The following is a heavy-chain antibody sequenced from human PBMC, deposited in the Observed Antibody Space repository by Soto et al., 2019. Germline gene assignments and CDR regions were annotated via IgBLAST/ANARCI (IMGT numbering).Heavy chain of an antibody. D-gene: IGHD6-19*01. Sequence: GGSLKLSCVASGFTFSTDTMNWVRQAPGKGLEWVAHISTSGATRYYADSVKGRFTISRDNAKTSLYLQMDSLRNEDTAVYYCARFFGSGFDYWGQGTLVTVSS. CDR3: ARFFGSGFDY. J-gene: IGHJ4*02. CDR2: ISTSGATR. V-gene: IGHV3-48*02. CDR1: GFTFSTDT.